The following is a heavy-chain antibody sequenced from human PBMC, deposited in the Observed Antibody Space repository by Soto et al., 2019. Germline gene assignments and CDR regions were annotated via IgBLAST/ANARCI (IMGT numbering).Heavy chain of an antibody. CDR1: GDSLTNNHW. J-gene: IGHJ4*02. D-gene: IGHD2-15*01. CDR2: IWHTGRP. CDR3: VRDSRTGCSSINCYMH. Sequence: QLQLRESGPGLVQPSGTLSLTCDVSGDSLTNNHWWSWVRQAPGKGLEWIGEIWHTGRPNYKPSLKSRVAISIDKSKNQFSLKLSSVTAADTAVYYCVRDSRTGCSSINCYMHWGQGTLVTVSS. V-gene: IGHV4-4*02.